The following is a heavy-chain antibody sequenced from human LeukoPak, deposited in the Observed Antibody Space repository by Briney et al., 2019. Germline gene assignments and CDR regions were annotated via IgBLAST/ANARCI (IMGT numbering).Heavy chain of an antibody. D-gene: IGHD3-10*01. J-gene: IGHJ3*02. CDR1: GVSISRGSTY. Sequence: SETLSLTCRVSGVSISRGSTYWGWIPQPPGKTLEWIGSIYSSGSNYYNSSLKSRVIILIDTAKNHFSLNLSSVTAADTAVYYCARCDGYGLVGIWGQGTMVTVSS. CDR2: IYSSGSN. V-gene: IGHV4-39*07. CDR3: ARCDGYGLVGI.